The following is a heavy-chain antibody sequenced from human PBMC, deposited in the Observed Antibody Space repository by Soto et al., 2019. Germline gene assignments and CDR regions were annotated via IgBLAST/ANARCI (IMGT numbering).Heavy chain of an antibody. J-gene: IGHJ4*02. CDR3: ARHASDTAMVPFDY. CDR2: IYYSGST. V-gene: IGHV4-39*01. CDR1: GGSISSSSYY. D-gene: IGHD5-18*01. Sequence: SETLSLTCTVSGGSISSSSYYGGWIRQPPGKGLEWIGSIYYSGSTYYNPSLKSRVTISVDTSKNQFSLKLSSVTAADTAVYYCARHASDTAMVPFDYWGQGTLVTVS.